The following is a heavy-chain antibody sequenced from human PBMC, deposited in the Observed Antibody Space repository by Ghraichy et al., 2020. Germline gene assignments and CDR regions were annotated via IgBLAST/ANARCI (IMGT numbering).Heavy chain of an antibody. V-gene: IGHV3-7*03. CDR3: ARDRAYNAFDY. CDR1: GFNFTASW. Sequence: GGSLRLSCAASGFNFTASWMNWVRQAPGKGLEWVAGIKQDGSETYHADSVKGRLTISRDNAKNSLYLQMNGLRVEDTAVYYCARDRAYNAFDYWGQGILVSISS. J-gene: IGHJ4*02. D-gene: IGHD5-24*01. CDR2: IKQDGSET.